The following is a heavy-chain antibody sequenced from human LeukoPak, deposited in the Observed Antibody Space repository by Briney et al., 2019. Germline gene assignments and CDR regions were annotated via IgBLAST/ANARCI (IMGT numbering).Heavy chain of an antibody. CDR3: LRRLAY. Sequence: PGGSLRLSCAASGFTFSSYSMNWVRQAPGKGLEWVSHITRDASTVNYADSVKGRFTISRDNAKNSLFLQMNSLRDEDTAVYYCLRRLAYWGQGTLVTVSS. CDR1: GFTFSSYS. V-gene: IGHV3-48*02. J-gene: IGHJ4*02. CDR2: ITRDASTV.